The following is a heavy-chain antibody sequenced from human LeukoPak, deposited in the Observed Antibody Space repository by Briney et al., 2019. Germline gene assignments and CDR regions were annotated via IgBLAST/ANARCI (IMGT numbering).Heavy chain of an antibody. D-gene: IGHD2-2*01. CDR1: GFTFSSYE. V-gene: IGHV3-20*04. CDR3: ARAPITSPFYFGY. J-gene: IGHJ4*02. Sequence: GGSLRLSCAASGFTFSSYEMNWVRQVPGKGLEWVSGINWSGKSTSYGDPVRGRFTISRDNAKNSLSLQMDSLRAEDTALYYCARAPITSPFYFGYWGQGTLVTVSS. CDR2: INWSGKST.